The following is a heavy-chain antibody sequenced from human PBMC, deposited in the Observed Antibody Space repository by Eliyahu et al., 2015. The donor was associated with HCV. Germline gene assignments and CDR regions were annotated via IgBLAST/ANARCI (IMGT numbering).Heavy chain of an antibody. CDR2: IYYTGTT. CDR3: ARSSRYYDWLLFGGFYFDT. CDR1: GDSISSSFYY. Sequence: QLQLQESGPGLVKPSETLSLTCIVSGDSISSSFYYWGWIRXPPGTGLEWIGSIYYTGTTYXNPSLRSRLTMSVDTSKNQFSLTVRSVTAADTAVYFCARSSRYYDWLLFGGFYFDTWGQGTLVTVSS. V-gene: IGHV4-39*01. D-gene: IGHD3-9*01. J-gene: IGHJ4*02.